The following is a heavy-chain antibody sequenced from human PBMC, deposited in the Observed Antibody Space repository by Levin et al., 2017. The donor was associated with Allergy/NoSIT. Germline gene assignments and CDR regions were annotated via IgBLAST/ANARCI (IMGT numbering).Heavy chain of an antibody. CDR3: ARTRSYGLRWSDY. J-gene: IGHJ4*02. Sequence: PSETLSLTCAVYGGSFSGYYWSWIRQPPGKGLEWIGEINHSGSTNYNPSLKSRVTISVDTSKNQFSLKLSSVTAADTAVYYCARTRSYGLRWSDYWGQGTLVTVSS. CDR2: INHSGST. D-gene: IGHD5-18*01. V-gene: IGHV4-34*01. CDR1: GGSFSGYY.